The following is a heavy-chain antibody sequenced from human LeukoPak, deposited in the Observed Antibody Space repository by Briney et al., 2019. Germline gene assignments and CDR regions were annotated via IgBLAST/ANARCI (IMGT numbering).Heavy chain of an antibody. CDR3: ARQTSSYDVVNRLRTYHFDN. CDR1: GGSISSSHYY. CDR2: IYYSGNT. D-gene: IGHD3-16*01. Sequence: SETLSLTCTASGGSISSSHYYWVWVRRAPGKGLEWIGSIYYSGNTYYNPSLKSRVTLSVDTSKNQFSLKVSSVTAAETAVYYCARQTSSYDVVNRLRTYHFDNWGQGTLVTVSS. J-gene: IGHJ4*02. V-gene: IGHV4-39*01.